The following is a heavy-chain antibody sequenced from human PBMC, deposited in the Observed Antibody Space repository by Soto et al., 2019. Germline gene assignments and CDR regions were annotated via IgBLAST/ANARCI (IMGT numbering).Heavy chain of an antibody. CDR3: ASTRRDGYNNYYYYYGMDV. Sequence: SETLSLTCAVYGGSFSGYYWTWIRQPPGTGLEWIGEINHSGSTNYNPSLKSRVTISVDTSKNQFSLKLTSVTAADTAVYYCASTRRDGYNNYYYYYGMDVWGQGTTVTVSS. V-gene: IGHV4-34*01. CDR2: INHSGST. CDR1: GGSFSGYY. J-gene: IGHJ6*02. D-gene: IGHD5-12*01.